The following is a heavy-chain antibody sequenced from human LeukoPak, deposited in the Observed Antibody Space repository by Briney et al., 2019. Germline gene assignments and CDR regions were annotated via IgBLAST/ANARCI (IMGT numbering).Heavy chain of an antibody. CDR1: GFTFKSYA. CDR2: ISSSGGGT. D-gene: IGHD3-22*01. J-gene: IGHJ4*02. Sequence: GGSLRLSCAASGFTFKSYAMTWVRQAPGKGLEWVSTISSSGGGTFYAASVKGRFTISRDNSKNTLYLQMNSLTVEDTAVYYCAKVMIAFNAFDYWGQGTLVTVSS. V-gene: IGHV3-23*01. CDR3: AKVMIAFNAFDY.